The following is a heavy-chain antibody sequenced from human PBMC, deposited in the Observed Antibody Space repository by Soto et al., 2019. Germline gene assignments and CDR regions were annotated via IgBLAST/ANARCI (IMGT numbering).Heavy chain of an antibody. CDR3: AGVVGDAW. J-gene: IGHJ1*01. CDR2: INQDGSEK. Sequence: EVHLVESGGGLVQTGGSLRLSCAIFESTVSRDWMNWVRQAPGKGLEWVAHINQDGSEKYYVDSVKGRFTISSDNAKKSLYLQMNGLSHADTAVDCWAGVVGDAWGGQGTLVTVSS. D-gene: IGHD2-15*01. CDR1: ESTVSRDW. V-gene: IGHV3-7*04.